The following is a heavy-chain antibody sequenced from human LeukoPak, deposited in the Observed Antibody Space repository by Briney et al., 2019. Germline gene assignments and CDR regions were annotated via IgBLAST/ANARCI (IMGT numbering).Heavy chain of an antibody. CDR3: ARDLMGHSVYDRGDY. V-gene: IGHV3-21*01. CDR2: ISGSSTSV. CDR1: GFTFDSHT. J-gene: IGHJ4*02. D-gene: IGHD5/OR15-5a*01. Sequence: GGSLRLSCAASGFTFDSHTVIWVRQAPGKGLQWVASISGSSTSVFYADPVKGQFTISRDNSKNSLFLQMDSLRVEDTATYYCARDLMGHSVYDRGDYWGRGTLVTVSS.